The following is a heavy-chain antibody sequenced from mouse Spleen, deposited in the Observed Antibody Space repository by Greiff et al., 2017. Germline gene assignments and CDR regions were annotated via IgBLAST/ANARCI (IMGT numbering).Heavy chain of an antibody. CDR1: GYTFTEYT. V-gene: IGHV1-62-2*01. CDR2: FYPGSGSI. D-gene: IGHD1-1*01. J-gene: IGHJ1*01. Sequence: QVQLQQSGAELVKPGASVKLSCKASGYTFTEYTIHWVKQRSGQGLEWIGWFYPGSGSIKYNEKFKDKATLTADKSSSTVYMELSRLTSEDSAVYFCARHEGVYYYDGYWYFDVWGAGTTVTVSS. CDR3: ARHEGVYYYDGYWYFDV.